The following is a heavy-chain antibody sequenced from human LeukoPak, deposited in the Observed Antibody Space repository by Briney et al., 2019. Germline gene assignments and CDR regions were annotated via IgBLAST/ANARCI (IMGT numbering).Heavy chain of an antibody. Sequence: ASVKVSCKASGYTFTSYGISWVRQAPGQGLEWMGWVSAYNGNTNYAQKLQGRVTMTTDTSTSTAYMELRSLRSDDTAVYYCARGKRLPIRFLGWLGNYYFDYWGQGTLVTVSS. CDR2: VSAYNGNT. V-gene: IGHV1-18*01. CDR3: ARGKRLPIRFLGWLGNYYFDY. D-gene: IGHD3-3*01. CDR1: GYTFTSYG. J-gene: IGHJ4*02.